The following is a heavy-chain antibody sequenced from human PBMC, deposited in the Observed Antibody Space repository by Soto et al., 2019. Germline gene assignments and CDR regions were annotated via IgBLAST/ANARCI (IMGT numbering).Heavy chain of an antibody. CDR2: IYYSGST. CDR3: AREGSSGYTNFDY. Sequence: SETLSLTCTVSGGSICSYYWSWIRQPPGKGLEWIGYIYYSGSTNYNPSLKSRVTISVDTSKNQFSLKLSSVTAADTAVYYCAREGSSGYTNFDYWGQGTLVTVSS. CDR1: GGSICSYY. D-gene: IGHD3-22*01. J-gene: IGHJ4*02. V-gene: IGHV4-59*01.